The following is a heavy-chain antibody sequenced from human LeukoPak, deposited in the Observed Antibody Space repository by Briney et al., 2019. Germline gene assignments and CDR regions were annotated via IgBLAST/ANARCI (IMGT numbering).Heavy chain of an antibody. CDR1: GGSISSYY. CDR3: AGSIAASFDY. CDR2: IYYSGST. V-gene: IGHV4-59*01. D-gene: IGHD6-6*01. J-gene: IGHJ4*02. Sequence: SETLSLTCTVSGGSISSYYWSWIRQPPGKGLEWIGYIYYSGSTNYSPSLKSRVTISVDTSKNQFSLKLSSVTAADTAVYYCAGSIAASFDYWGQGTLVTVSS.